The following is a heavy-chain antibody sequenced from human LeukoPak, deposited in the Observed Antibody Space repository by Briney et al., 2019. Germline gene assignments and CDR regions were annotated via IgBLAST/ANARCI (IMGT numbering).Heavy chain of an antibody. Sequence: PSETLSLTCGVSGVSFSTYYWRWLRQSPERGLEWSGEVNHSGYTNYNPSLKSRVTISVDTSKNQFSLKLSSVTAADTAVYYCARQLYGSDHWGQGTLVTVSS. CDR1: GVSFSTYY. J-gene: IGHJ4*02. CDR3: ARQLYGSDH. CDR2: VNHSGYT. V-gene: IGHV4-34*01. D-gene: IGHD4-17*01.